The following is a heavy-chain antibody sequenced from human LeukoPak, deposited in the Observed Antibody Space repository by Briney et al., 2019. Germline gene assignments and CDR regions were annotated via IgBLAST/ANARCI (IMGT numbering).Heavy chain of an antibody. CDR3: ATNRYLDY. V-gene: IGHV3-7*02. Sequence: GGCLRLSCAASGITFSSYWMSWVRQAPGKGLEWVANIEQDGTETYHVDSVKGRFTTSRDNAKNSLYLQMNSLRVEDTAVYYCATNRYLDYWGQGTLVTVCS. J-gene: IGHJ4*02. CDR2: IEQDGTET. CDR1: GITFSSYW.